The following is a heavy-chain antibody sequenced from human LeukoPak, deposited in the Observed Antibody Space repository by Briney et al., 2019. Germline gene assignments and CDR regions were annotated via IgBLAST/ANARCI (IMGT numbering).Heavy chain of an antibody. J-gene: IGHJ4*02. CDR3: ARHILVPAAGFDY. D-gene: IGHD2-2*01. CDR1: GGSISRYY. V-gene: IGHV4-59*08. Sequence: SETLSLTCTVSGGSISRYYWSWIRQSPGKGLEWIGYIHYSGSTNYNPSLKSRVIISVDTSKNQFSLKLSSVTAADTAVYYCARHILVPAAGFDYWGQRTLVTVSS. CDR2: IHYSGST.